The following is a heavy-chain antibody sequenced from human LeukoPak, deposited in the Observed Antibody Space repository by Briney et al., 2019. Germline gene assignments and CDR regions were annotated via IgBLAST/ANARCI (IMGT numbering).Heavy chain of an antibody. J-gene: IGHJ3*02. CDR2: IYTSGST. V-gene: IGHV4-4*07. Sequence: RSSETLSLTCTVSGGSISSYYWSWIRQPAGKGLEWIGRIYTSGSTNYNPSLKSRVTMSVDTSKNQFSLKLSSVTAADTAVYYCAREFITIFGVVEFHAFDIWGQGTMVTVSS. CDR3: AREFITIFGVVEFHAFDI. D-gene: IGHD3-3*01. CDR1: GGSISSYY.